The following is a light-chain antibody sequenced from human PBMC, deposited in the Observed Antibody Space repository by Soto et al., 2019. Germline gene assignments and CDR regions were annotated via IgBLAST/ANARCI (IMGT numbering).Light chain of an antibody. CDR2: GVT. J-gene: IGLJ1*01. CDR3: SSYASTSPYV. V-gene: IGLV2-14*01. CDR1: SSDVGGYNY. Sequence: QSVLTQPASVSGSPGQSITISCTGTSSDVGGYNYVSWYQQHPGKAPKLMIHGVTNRPSGVSDRFSGSKSGNTALLTISGLQAEDEAYYYCSSYASTSPYVFGTGTKVTVL.